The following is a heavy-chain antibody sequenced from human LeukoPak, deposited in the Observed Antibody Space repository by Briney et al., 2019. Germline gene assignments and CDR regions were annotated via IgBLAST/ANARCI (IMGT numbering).Heavy chain of an antibody. CDR3: ARGGPSGYVD. CDR1: GGSFSGYY. CDR2: INHSGST. J-gene: IGHJ4*02. V-gene: IGHV4-34*01. D-gene: IGHD5-12*01. Sequence: SETLSLTCAVYGGSFSGYYWSWIRQPPGKGLEWIGEINHSGSTNYNPSLKSRVTISVDTSKNQFSLKLSSVTAADTAVYYCARGGPSGYVDWGQGTPVTVSS.